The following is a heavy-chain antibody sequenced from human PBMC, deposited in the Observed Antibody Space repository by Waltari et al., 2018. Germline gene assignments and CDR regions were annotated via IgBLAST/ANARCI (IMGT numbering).Heavy chain of an antibody. CDR2: INPNSGGT. J-gene: IGHJ3*02. Sequence: QVQLVQSGAEVKKPGASVKVSCKASGYTFTGYYMHWVRQAPGQGLEWMGWINPNSGGTNYAQKFQGRVTMTRDTSISTAYMELSRLRSDDTAVYYCARDHGGIIMIVVVIPDAFDIWGQGTTVTVSS. CDR1: GYTFTGYY. CDR3: ARDHGGIIMIVVVIPDAFDI. D-gene: IGHD3-22*01. V-gene: IGHV1-2*02.